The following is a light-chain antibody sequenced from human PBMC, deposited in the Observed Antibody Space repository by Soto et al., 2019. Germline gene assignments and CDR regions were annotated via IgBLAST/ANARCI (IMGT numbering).Light chain of an antibody. CDR3: QQYNNYWT. Sequence: DIRMTQSPSTLSASVGDRVTITCRASQNINSWLAWYQQKPGKAPKLLIYKASSLQSGVPSRFSGSGSGTDFILTISSLQPDDFATYYCQQYNNYWTFGQGTKVEIK. CDR2: KAS. V-gene: IGKV1-5*03. CDR1: QNINSW. J-gene: IGKJ1*01.